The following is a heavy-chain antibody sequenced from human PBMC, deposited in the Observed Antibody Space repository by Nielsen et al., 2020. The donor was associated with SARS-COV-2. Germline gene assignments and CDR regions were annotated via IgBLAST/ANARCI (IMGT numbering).Heavy chain of an antibody. J-gene: IGHJ4*02. CDR1: GFTFGTYW. CDR2: IRQDGNQR. V-gene: IGHV3-7*02. D-gene: IGHD1-20*01. Sequence: GGSLRLSCAASGFTFGTYWMSWARQAPGKGLEWVATIRQDGNQRHYVDSVKGRFTISRDNAKNSLYLEMNSLRAEDTAVYYCVRAEGPNWSNLDYWGQGILVTVSS. CDR3: VRAEGPNWSNLDY.